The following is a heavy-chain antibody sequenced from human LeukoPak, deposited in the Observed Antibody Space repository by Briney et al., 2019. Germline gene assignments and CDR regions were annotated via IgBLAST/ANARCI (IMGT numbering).Heavy chain of an antibody. V-gene: IGHV1-18*04. Sequence: GASVKVSCKASGYTFTGYYMHWVRQAPGQGLEWMGWISAYNGNTNYAQKLQGRVTMTTDTSTSTAYMELRSLRSDDTAVYYCARDSGITLVRGVIKGAWFDPWGQGTLVTVSS. CDR2: ISAYNGNT. CDR3: ARDSGITLVRGVIKGAWFDP. CDR1: GYTFTGYY. J-gene: IGHJ5*02. D-gene: IGHD3-10*01.